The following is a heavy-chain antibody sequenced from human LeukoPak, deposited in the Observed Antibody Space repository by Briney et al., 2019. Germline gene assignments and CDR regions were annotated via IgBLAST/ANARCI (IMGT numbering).Heavy chain of an antibody. CDR1: GGTFSSYA. D-gene: IGHD5-18*01. CDR3: ARVDTAMVIDY. V-gene: IGHV1-69*04. CDR2: IIPILGIA. Sequence: SVKVSFKASGGTFSSYAISWVRQAPGQGLEWMGRIIPILGIANYAQKFQGRVTITADKSTSTAYMELSSLRSEDTAVYYCARVDTAMVIDYWGQGTLVTVSS. J-gene: IGHJ4*02.